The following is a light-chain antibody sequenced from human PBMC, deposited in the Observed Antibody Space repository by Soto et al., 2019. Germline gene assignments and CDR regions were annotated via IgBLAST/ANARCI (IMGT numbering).Light chain of an antibody. CDR2: EAT. V-gene: IGKV1-39*01. CDR3: QQSYVSPWT. CDR1: QIILKY. J-gene: IGKJ1*01. Sequence: DIQMTQSPSSLSASVGDRVTISCRSSQIILKYLNWYQQRPGKAPKLLVYEATSLETGVSSRFSGSGSGTDFTLTINSLQPEDFATYYCQQSYVSPWTFGQGT.